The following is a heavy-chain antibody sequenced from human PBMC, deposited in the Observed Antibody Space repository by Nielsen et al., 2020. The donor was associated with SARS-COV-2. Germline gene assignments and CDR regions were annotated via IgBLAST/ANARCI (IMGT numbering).Heavy chain of an antibody. CDR2: INHSGST. Sequence: GSLRLSCAVYGGSFSGYYWSWIRQPPGKGLEWIGEINHSGSTNYNPSLKSRVTISVDTSKNQFSLKLSSVTAADTAVYYCARGELQYYYGMDVWGQGTTVTVSS. D-gene: IGHD1-7*01. CDR1: GGSFSGYY. J-gene: IGHJ6*02. CDR3: ARGELQYYYGMDV. V-gene: IGHV4-34*01.